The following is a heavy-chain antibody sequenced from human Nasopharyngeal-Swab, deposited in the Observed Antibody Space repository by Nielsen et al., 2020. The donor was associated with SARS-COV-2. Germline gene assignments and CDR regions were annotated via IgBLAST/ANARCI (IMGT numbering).Heavy chain of an antibody. V-gene: IGHV3-7*01. J-gene: IGHJ4*02. D-gene: IGHD2-15*01. Sequence: GESLKISCAASGFTFSSYLMSWVRQAPGKGLEWVANIKQDGSEKYYVDSVKGRFTISRDNAKNSLYLQMNSLRAEDTAVYYCARDVNGSPLGYWGKGTLVTLSS. CDR1: GFTFSSYL. CDR2: IKQDGSEK. CDR3: ARDVNGSPLGY.